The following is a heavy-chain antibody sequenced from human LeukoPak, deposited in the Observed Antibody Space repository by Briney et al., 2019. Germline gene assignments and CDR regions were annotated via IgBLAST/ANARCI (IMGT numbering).Heavy chain of an antibody. V-gene: IGHV3-7*01. Sequence: GGSLRLSCAASGFTFSSYAMHWVRQAPGKGLEWVANIKRDGSEKYYVDSVKGRFTISRDNAKNSLYLQMNSLRAEDTAVYYCARAVTPLRGYSYGFFFDYWGQGTLVTVSS. CDR1: GFTFSSYA. D-gene: IGHD5-18*01. J-gene: IGHJ4*02. CDR2: IKRDGSEK. CDR3: ARAVTPLRGYSYGFFFDY.